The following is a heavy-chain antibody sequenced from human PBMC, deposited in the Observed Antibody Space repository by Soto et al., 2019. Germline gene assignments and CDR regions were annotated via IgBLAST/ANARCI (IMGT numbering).Heavy chain of an antibody. J-gene: IGHJ5*02. Sequence: SETLSLTCTVSGGSISSYYWSWIRQPPGKGLEWIGYIYYSGSTNYNPSLKSRVTISVDTSKNQFSLKLSSVTAADTAVYYCARVLGARGWFDPWGQGTLVTSPQ. V-gene: IGHV4-59*01. CDR3: ARVLGARGWFDP. D-gene: IGHD2-15*01. CDR1: GGSISSYY. CDR2: IYYSGST.